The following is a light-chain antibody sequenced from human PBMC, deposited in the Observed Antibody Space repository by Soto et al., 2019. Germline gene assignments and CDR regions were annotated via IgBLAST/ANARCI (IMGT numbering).Light chain of an antibody. CDR3: SSSTTNNAHV. CDR1: SNDVGAFDY. CDR2: EVF. Sequence: QSALTQPASASASPGQSISISCTGTSNDVGAFDYVSWYQQHPGKAPKLIIFEVFNRPSGVSTRFSGSKSGSTASLTISGLQAEDEADYFCSSSTTNNAHVFGGGTKLTVL. V-gene: IGLV2-14*01. J-gene: IGLJ2*01.